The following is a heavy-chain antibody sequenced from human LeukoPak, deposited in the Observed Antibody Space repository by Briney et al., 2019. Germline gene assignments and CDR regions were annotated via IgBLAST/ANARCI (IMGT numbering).Heavy chain of an antibody. CDR2: ISSSSSYI. J-gene: IGHJ3*02. CDR1: GFTFDNYA. V-gene: IGHV3-21*01. CDR3: ARDLRMVRGVYPFDI. D-gene: IGHD3-10*01. Sequence: GGSLRLSCSASGFTFDNYAMHWVRQAPGKGLEWVSSISSSSSYIYYADSVKGRFTISRDNAKNSLYLQMNSLRAEDTAVYYCARDLRMVRGVYPFDIWGQGTMVTVSS.